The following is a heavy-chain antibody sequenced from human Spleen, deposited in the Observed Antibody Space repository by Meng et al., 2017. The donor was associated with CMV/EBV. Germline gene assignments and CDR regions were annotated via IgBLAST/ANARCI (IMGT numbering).Heavy chain of an antibody. CDR3: ARGLSAWLDDSLEY. V-gene: IGHV3-30-3*01. CDR1: GFNFSSYA. J-gene: IGHJ4*02. Sequence: SGFNFSSYALYWVRQAPGKGLEWVAVISYDGDFKYYAHSVKGRFTVSRDNSKNTMHLQMNSLRGEDTAVYYCARGLSAWLDDSLEYWGQGTLVTVSS. D-gene: IGHD6-19*01. CDR2: ISYDGDFK.